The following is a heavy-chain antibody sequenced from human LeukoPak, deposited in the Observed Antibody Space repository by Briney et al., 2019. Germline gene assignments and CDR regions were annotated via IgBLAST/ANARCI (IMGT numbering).Heavy chain of an antibody. J-gene: IGHJ6*02. CDR3: ATVFDDSGIYFGNYYYYYGMDV. V-gene: IGHV3-30-3*01. CDR1: GFTFSRYA. CDR2: ISYDGSKK. D-gene: IGHD3-22*01. Sequence: GGSLRLSWAAAGFTFSRYAMQWVRQAAGGGRGWVAGISYDGSKKYYADSVKGRFTISRDNSKNTLYLQINSQRAEDTAVYYCATVFDDSGIYFGNYYYYYGMDVWGQGTTVTVSS.